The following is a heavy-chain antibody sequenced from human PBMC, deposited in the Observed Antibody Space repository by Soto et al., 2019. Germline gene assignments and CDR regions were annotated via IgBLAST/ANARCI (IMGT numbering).Heavy chain of an antibody. D-gene: IGHD6-6*01. V-gene: IGHV1-69*08. Sequence: QVHLVQSGAEVKKPGSSVKVSCKTSGGTISTYVINWVRQAPGQGLEWMGRIIPALRAADYAQKFQDRLTITADKSTSTAYMELSSLRSDDPAIYYCARGGQQVVSFDYWGQGTLVAVSS. J-gene: IGHJ4*02. CDR2: IIPALRAA. CDR3: ARGGQQVVSFDY. CDR1: GGTISTYV.